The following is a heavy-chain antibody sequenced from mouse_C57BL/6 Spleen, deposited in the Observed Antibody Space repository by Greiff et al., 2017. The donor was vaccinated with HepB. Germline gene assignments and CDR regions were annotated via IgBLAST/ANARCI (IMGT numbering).Heavy chain of an antibody. D-gene: IGHD2-2*01. J-gene: IGHJ3*01. CDR1: GYTFTNYW. Sequence: QVQLKQSGAELVRPGTSVKMSCKASGYTFTNYWIGWAKQRPGHGLEWIGDIYPGGGYTNYNEKFKGKATLTADKSSSTAYMQFSSLTSEDSAIYYCARSDMVTTGFAYWGQGTLVTVSA. CDR3: ARSDMVTTGFAY. CDR2: IYPGGGYT. V-gene: IGHV1-63*01.